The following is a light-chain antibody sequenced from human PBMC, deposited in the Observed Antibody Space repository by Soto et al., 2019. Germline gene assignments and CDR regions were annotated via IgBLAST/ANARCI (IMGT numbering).Light chain of an antibody. J-gene: IGLJ1*01. CDR3: TSNTSSSALGV. Sequence: QSALTQPASVSGSPGQSITISCTVTSSDVGGYNYVSWYQQHPGKAPKLMIYDVSNRPSGVSNRFSGSKSGNTASLTIFGHQVRDGVDNTGTSNTSSSALGVFETGTKVTVL. CDR2: DVS. V-gene: IGLV2-14*01. CDR1: SSDVGGYNY.